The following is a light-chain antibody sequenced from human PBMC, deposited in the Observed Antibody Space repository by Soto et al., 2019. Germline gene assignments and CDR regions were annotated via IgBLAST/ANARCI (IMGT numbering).Light chain of an antibody. CDR1: QSVSSN. V-gene: IGKV3-15*01. CDR3: QQYTNWPPIT. Sequence: EIVMTQSPATLSVSRGERATLSCRASQSVSSNLAWYQQKPGQAPRLLIYGTSTRATGIPARFSGSGSGTDFTLTISKLQSDDFAVYYCQQYTNWPPITFGQGTRLEIK. CDR2: GTS. J-gene: IGKJ5*01.